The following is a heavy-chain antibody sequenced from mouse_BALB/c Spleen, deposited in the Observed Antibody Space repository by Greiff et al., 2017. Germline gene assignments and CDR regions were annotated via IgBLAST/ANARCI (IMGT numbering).Heavy chain of an antibody. CDR2: INPSNGGT. D-gene: IGHD1-2*01. CDR3: TRGGLLRRHSFDY. V-gene: IGHV1S81*02. J-gene: IGHJ2*01. Sequence: QVQLQQPGAELVKPGASVKLSCKASGYTFTSYYMYWVKQRPGQGLEWIGGINPSNGGTNFNEKFKSKATLTVDKSSSTAYMQLSSLTSEDSAVYFCTRGGLLRRHSFDYWGEDTTLSLSS. CDR1: GYTFTSYY.